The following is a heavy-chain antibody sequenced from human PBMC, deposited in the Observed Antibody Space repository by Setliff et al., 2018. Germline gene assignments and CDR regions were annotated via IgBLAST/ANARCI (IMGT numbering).Heavy chain of an antibody. Sequence: ASVKVSCKASGYNFADSIVSWVRQAPGQGLEWMGWISSYNSDVTNYAQRFQGRITMTTDTSTSVAYMDLRGLRSDDTAIYYCAISTLSICSGGSCPNVFDVWGPGTMVTVSS. V-gene: IGHV1-18*01. CDR1: GYNFADSI. D-gene: IGHD2-15*01. J-gene: IGHJ3*01. CDR2: ISSYNSDVT. CDR3: AISTLSICSGGSCPNVFDV.